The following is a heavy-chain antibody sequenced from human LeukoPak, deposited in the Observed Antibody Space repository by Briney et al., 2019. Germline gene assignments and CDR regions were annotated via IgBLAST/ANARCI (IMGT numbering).Heavy chain of an antibody. CDR2: ISAYNGNT. CDR1: GYTFTGYY. J-gene: IGHJ4*02. V-gene: IGHV1-18*04. Sequence: ASVKVSCKASGYTFTGYYMHWVRQAPGQGLEWMGWISAYNGNTNYAQKLQGRVTMTTDTSTSTAYMELRSLRSDDTAVYYCARDWDYYGSGSYSPFDYWGQGTLVTVSS. D-gene: IGHD3-10*01. CDR3: ARDWDYYGSGSYSPFDY.